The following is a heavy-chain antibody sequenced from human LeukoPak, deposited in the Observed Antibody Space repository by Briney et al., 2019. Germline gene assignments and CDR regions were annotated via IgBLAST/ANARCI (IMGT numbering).Heavy chain of an antibody. D-gene: IGHD3-22*01. CDR1: GFTFSNYG. Sequence: GGSLRLSCAASGFTFSNYGIHWVRQAPGKGLEWVTFIRYDGGNTYYADSVKGRFTISRDNSKNTLYLQMNSLRAEDTAVYYCASQPKRYYDSSGDDPNPEIFDYWGQGTLVTVSS. CDR2: IRYDGGNT. J-gene: IGHJ4*02. V-gene: IGHV3-30*02. CDR3: ASQPKRYYDSSGDDPNPEIFDY.